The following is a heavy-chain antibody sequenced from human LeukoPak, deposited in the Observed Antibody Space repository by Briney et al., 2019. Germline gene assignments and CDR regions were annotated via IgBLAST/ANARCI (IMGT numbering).Heavy chain of an antibody. CDR1: GGTFSSYA. D-gene: IGHD3-10*01. CDR2: IIPIFGTA. Sequence: SVKVSCKASGGTFSSYAISWVRQAPGQGLEWMGRIIPIFGTANYAQKFQGRVTITTDESTSTAYMELSSLRSEDMAVYYCARDGAPYGGSGSYYPLYYFDYWGQGTLVTVSS. V-gene: IGHV1-69*05. CDR3: ARDGAPYGGSGSYYPLYYFDY. J-gene: IGHJ4*02.